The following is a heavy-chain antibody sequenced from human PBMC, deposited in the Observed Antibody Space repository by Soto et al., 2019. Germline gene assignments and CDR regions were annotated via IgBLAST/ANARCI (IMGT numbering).Heavy chain of an antibody. CDR3: ARAIEYSSSSGY. V-gene: IGHV3-33*01. J-gene: IGHJ4*02. Sequence: PGGSLRLSCAASGFTFSSYSMHWVGQAPGKGLEWVAVIWYDGSNKYYADSVKGRFTISRDNSKNTLYLQMNSLRAEDTAGYYCARAIEYSSSSGYWGQGTMVTVSS. D-gene: IGHD6-6*01. CDR2: IWYDGSNK. CDR1: GFTFSSYS.